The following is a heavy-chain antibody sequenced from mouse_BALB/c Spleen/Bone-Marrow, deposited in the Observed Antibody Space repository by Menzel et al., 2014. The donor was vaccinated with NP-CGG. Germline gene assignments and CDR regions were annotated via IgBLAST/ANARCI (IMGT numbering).Heavy chain of an antibody. CDR2: IDPANGNT. V-gene: IGHV14-3*02. CDR3: AAYYYVSSYGFAY. Sequence: LVESGAELVKPGASVKLSCTASGFNIKDTYMHWVKQRPEQGLEWIGRIDPANGNTKYDPKFQGKATITADTSSNTAYLQLSSLTSEDTAVYYCAAYYYVSSYGFAYWGQGTLVTVSA. J-gene: IGHJ3*01. D-gene: IGHD1-1*01. CDR1: GFNIKDTY.